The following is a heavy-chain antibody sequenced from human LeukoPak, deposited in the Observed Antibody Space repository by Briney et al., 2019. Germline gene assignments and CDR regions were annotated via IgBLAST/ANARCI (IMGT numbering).Heavy chain of an antibody. CDR1: GFTFSSYA. J-gene: IGHJ6*02. V-gene: IGHV3-23*01. CDR2: ISGSGGST. Sequence: GGSLRLSYAASGFTFSSYAMSWVRQAPGKGLEWVSAISGSGGSTYYADSVKGRFTISRDNSKNTLYLQMNSLRAEDTAVYYCAKDLGSLTYGMDVWGQGTTVTVSS. CDR3: AKDLGSLTYGMDV. D-gene: IGHD1-26*01.